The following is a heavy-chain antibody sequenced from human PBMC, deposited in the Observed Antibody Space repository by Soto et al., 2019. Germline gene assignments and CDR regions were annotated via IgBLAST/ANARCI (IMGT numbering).Heavy chain of an antibody. V-gene: IGHV1-69*13. D-gene: IGHD3-22*01. CDR2: IIPIFGTA. CDR3: ATAPYYYDSSGFPTPHGY. Sequence: SVKVSCKASGGILSRSAVSWVRQAPGQGLEWMGGIIPIFGTANYTQKFQGRVTITADESTSTAYMDLSNLRSEDTAVYYCATAPYYYDSSGFPTPHGYWGQGTLVTV. J-gene: IGHJ4*02. CDR1: GGILSRSA.